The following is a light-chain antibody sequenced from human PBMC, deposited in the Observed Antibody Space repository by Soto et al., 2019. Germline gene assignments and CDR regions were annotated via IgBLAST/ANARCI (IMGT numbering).Light chain of an antibody. CDR1: SSDVGGYNY. V-gene: IGLV2-14*01. CDR2: DVS. CDR3: SSYTSSSTLMV. Sequence: QSVLTQPASVSGSPGQSITISCTGTSSDVGGYNYISWYQQHPGKAPKLMIYDVSNRPSGVSNRFSGSKSGNTASLTISGLQYEDEDDYYCSSYTSSSTLMVFGGGTKLTVL. J-gene: IGLJ2*01.